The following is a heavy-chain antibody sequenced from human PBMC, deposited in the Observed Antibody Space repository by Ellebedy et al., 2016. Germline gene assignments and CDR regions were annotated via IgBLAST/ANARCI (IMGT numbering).Heavy chain of an antibody. CDR2: IYYSGST. Sequence: LRLXXTVSGGSISSGDYYWSWIRQPPGKGLEWIGYIYYSGSTYYNPSLKSRVTISVDTSKNQFSLKLSSVTAADTAVYYCARDPLRGYYGMDVWGQGTTVTVSS. V-gene: IGHV4-30-4*01. D-gene: IGHD2-15*01. CDR3: ARDPLRGYYGMDV. CDR1: GGSISSGDYY. J-gene: IGHJ6*02.